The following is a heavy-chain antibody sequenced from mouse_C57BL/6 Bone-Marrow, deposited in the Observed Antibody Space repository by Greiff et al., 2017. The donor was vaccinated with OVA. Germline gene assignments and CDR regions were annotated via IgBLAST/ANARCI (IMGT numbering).Heavy chain of an antibody. CDR3: AREGVITTVVATSDYYAMDY. J-gene: IGHJ4*01. Sequence: QVQLQQPGAELVRPGPSVKLSCKASGYTFTSYWMHWVKQRPGQGLEWIGVIDPSDSYTNYNQKFKGKATLTVDTSSSTAYVQLSSLTSEDSAVYYCAREGVITTVVATSDYYAMDYWGQGTSVTVSS. CDR2: IDPSDSYT. CDR1: GYTFTSYW. V-gene: IGHV1-59*01. D-gene: IGHD1-1*01.